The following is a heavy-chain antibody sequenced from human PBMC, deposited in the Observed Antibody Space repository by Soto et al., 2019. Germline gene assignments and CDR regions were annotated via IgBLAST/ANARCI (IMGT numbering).Heavy chain of an antibody. D-gene: IGHD3-16*02. J-gene: IGHJ4*02. CDR3: ARSYYDYIWGSYRSSHLDY. Sequence: GVSLSLSCAASGFTFSSYGMHWVRQAPGKGLEWVAVIWYDGSNKYYADSVKGRFTISRDNSKNTLYLQMNSLRAEDTAVYYCARSYYDYIWGSYRSSHLDYWGQGTLVTVSS. CDR1: GFTFSSYG. V-gene: IGHV3-33*01. CDR2: IWYDGSNK.